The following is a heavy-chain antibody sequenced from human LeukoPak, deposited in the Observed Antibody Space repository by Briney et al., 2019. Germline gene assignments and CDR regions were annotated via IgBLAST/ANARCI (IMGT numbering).Heavy chain of an antibody. J-gene: IGHJ4*02. CDR2: IYYSGST. D-gene: IGHD5-18*01. Sequence: SETLSLTCTVSGGSISSGGYYWSWIRQHPGKGLEWIGYIYYSGSTYYNPSLKSRVTISVDTSKNQFSLKLSSVTAADTAVYYCARGGYSHGYDYWGQGTLVTVSS. CDR3: ARGGYSHGYDY. CDR1: GGSISSGGYY. V-gene: IGHV4-31*03.